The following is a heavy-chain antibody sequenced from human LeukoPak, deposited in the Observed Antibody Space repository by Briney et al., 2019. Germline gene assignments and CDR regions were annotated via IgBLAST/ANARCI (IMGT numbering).Heavy chain of an antibody. V-gene: IGHV3-48*04. CDR3: ARDSAPMPATRIAAAPEH. Sequence: GGSLRLSCAASGFTFDDYAMHWVRQAPGKGLEWVSYISSSSSTIYYADSVKGRFTISRDNAKNSLYLQMNSLRAEDTAVYYCARDSAPMPATRIAAAPEHWGQGTLVTVSS. D-gene: IGHD6-13*01. CDR2: ISSSSSTI. J-gene: IGHJ1*01. CDR1: GFTFDDYA.